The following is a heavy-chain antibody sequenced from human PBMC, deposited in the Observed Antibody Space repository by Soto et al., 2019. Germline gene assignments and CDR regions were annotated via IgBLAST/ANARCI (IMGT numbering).Heavy chain of an antibody. J-gene: IGHJ6*02. D-gene: IGHD6-6*01. CDR3: AREYSSSRYYYYGMDV. CDR2: TYYRSKWYN. V-gene: IGHV6-1*01. Sequence: SQTLSLTCAISGDSVSSNSAAWNWIRQSPSRGLEWLGRTYYRSKWYNDYAVSVKSRITINPDTSKNQFSLQLYSVTPEDTAVYYCAREYSSSRYYYYGMDVWGQGTTVTVSS. CDR1: GDSVSSNSAA.